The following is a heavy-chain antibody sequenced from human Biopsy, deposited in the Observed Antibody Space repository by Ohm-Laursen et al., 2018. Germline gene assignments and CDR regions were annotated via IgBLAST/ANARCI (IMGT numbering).Heavy chain of an antibody. CDR2: INTKTGDT. CDR1: GCALTGYH. CDR3: TRGGYYYDSLAYYYWFDP. J-gene: IGHJ5*02. D-gene: IGHD3-22*01. V-gene: IGHV1-2*02. Sequence: SVTDSCNASGCALTGYHVHSVRQAPGQGLEWLGWINTKTGDTNYAQKFQGRVTMTRDTSISTASVDLSSLRSDDTAVYYCTRGGYYYDSLAYYYWFDPWGQGTLVTVSS.